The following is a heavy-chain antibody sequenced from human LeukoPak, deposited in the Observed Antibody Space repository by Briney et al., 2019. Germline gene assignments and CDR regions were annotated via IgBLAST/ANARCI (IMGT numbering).Heavy chain of an antibody. J-gene: IGHJ5*02. CDR2: INSDGSST. CDR1: GFTFSAYW. CDR3: AREKFHDYNLDL. D-gene: IGHD3-10*01. Sequence: GGSLRLSCAASGFTFSAYWMHWVRQVPGQGLVWVSRINSDGSSTTYADSVKGRFTISRDDAKNTLFLQMSSLRAEDTAVYYCAREKFHDYNLDLWGLGTLVTVSS. V-gene: IGHV3-74*03.